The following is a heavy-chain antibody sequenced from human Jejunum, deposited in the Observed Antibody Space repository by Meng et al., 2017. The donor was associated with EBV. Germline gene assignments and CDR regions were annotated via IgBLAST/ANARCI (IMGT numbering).Heavy chain of an antibody. Sequence: HFLESGGGPVQPGGSLGLSCAASGFTFSTSDMSWVRQAPGMGLQWVSGITYSGGTTYYADSVKGRFTISRDNSKNTVSLQMNSLRAEDTAVYFCAKESSATKFFDYWGQGTLVTVSS. V-gene: IGHV3-23*01. CDR1: GFTFSTSD. CDR2: ITYSGGTT. CDR3: AKESSATKFFDY. D-gene: IGHD3-22*01. J-gene: IGHJ4*02.